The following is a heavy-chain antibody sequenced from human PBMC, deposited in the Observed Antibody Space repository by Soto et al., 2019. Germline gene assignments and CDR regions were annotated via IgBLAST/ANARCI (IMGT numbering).Heavy chain of an antibody. CDR1: GGSISSGVYY. CDR3: ARYNSYAIDY. CDR2: IHYSGTT. Sequence: SETLSLTCTVSGGSISSGVYYWSWIRQPPGKGLEWIANIHYSGTTNYNPSLASRVTLSVDTSKNQFSLKMTSVTAADRAMYFCARYNSYAIDYWGRGTLVTVSS. J-gene: IGHJ4*02. D-gene: IGHD2-8*01. V-gene: IGHV4-61*08.